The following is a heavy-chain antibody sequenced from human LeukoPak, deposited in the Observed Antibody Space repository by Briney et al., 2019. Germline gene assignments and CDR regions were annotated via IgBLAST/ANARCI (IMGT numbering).Heavy chain of an antibody. CDR3: ARGQVSYYYGSGGSVGFDY. D-gene: IGHD3-10*01. CDR2: IYYSGST. J-gene: IGHJ4*02. V-gene: IGHV4-31*03. CDR1: GGSISSGGYY. Sequence: SQTLSLTCTVSGGSISSGGYYWSWIRQHPGRGLEWIGYIYYSGSTYYNPSLKSRVTISVDTSKNQFSLKLSSVTAADTAVYYCARGQVSYYYGSGGSVGFDYWGQGTLVTVSS.